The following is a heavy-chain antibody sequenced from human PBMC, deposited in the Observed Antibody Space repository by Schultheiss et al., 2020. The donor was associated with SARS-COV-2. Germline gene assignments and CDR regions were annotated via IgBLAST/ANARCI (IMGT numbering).Heavy chain of an antibody. CDR1: GFSFSNYE. CDR2: ISSSGKNI. Sequence: GGSLRLSCAASGFSFSNYEMNWLRQAPGKGLEWLSYISSSGKNIYYADSVKGRFTISRENAKNLLYLQMNSLRDEDTAVYYCAREGLWFGDSNGYWGQGTLVTVSS. CDR3: AREGLWFGDSNGY. V-gene: IGHV3-48*03. D-gene: IGHD3-10*01. J-gene: IGHJ4*02.